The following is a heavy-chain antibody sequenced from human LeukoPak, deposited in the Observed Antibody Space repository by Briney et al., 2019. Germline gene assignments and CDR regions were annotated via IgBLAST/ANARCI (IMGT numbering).Heavy chain of an antibody. Sequence: GGSLRLSCAASGFTFDDYAMHWVRQAPGKGLEWVSGISWNSGSIGYADSVKGRFTISRDNAKNSLYLQMNSLRAEDTALYYCAKGGSPYDFWSCYPDYWGQGTLVTVSS. J-gene: IGHJ4*02. CDR2: ISWNSGSI. CDR1: GFTFDDYA. CDR3: AKGGSPYDFWSCYPDY. D-gene: IGHD3-3*01. V-gene: IGHV3-9*01.